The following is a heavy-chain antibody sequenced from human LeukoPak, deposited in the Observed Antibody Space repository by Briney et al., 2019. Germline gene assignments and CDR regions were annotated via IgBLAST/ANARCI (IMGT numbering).Heavy chain of an antibody. V-gene: IGHV3-30*04. CDR3: ARGIGAGYSSSWPPSFDY. CDR1: GFTFSSYA. CDR2: ISYDGSNK. J-gene: IGHJ4*02. Sequence: GGSLRLSCAASGFTFSSYAMHWVRQAPGKGLEWVAVISYDGSNKYYADSVKGRFTIPRDNSKNTLYLQMNSLRAEDTAVYYCARGIGAGYSSSWPPSFDYWGQGTLVTVSS. D-gene: IGHD6-13*01.